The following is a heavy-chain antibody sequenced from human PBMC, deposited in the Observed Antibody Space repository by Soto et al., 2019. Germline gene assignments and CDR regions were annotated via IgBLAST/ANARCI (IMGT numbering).Heavy chain of an antibody. Sequence: QLQLQESGPGLVKPSETLSLTCTVSGGSITSSDYFWGWVRQSPGQGLEFVGSVHYSGGTYYMPALKSRVTVSLDTSKNQFSLSLRSVSAADTAVYYCASTVVGASGHTDFDHWGQGTLVTVSS. CDR1: GGSITSSDYF. CDR3: ASTVVGASGHTDFDH. D-gene: IGHD2-15*01. V-gene: IGHV4-39*01. CDR2: VHYSGGT. J-gene: IGHJ4*02.